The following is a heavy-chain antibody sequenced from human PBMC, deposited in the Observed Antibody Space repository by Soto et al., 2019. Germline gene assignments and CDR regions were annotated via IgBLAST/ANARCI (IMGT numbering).Heavy chain of an antibody. CDR3: ARGTYNYLDENWFDP. CDR2: INSDGSST. D-gene: IGHD1-1*01. CDR1: GFTFSSYW. Sequence: PGGSLRLSCAASGFTFSSYWMHWVRQAPGKGLVWVSRINSDGSSTSYADSVKGRFTISRDNAKNTLYLQMNSLRAEDTAVYYCARGTYNYLDENWFDPWGQGTLVTVSS. J-gene: IGHJ5*02. V-gene: IGHV3-74*01.